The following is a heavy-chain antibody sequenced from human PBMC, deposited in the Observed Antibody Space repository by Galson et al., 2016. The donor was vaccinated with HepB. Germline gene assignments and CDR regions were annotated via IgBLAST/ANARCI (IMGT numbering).Heavy chain of an antibody. D-gene: IGHD3-10*01. CDR2: ISSKGGNT. Sequence: SLRLSCAASGFMFSDNGMAWVRQAPGKGLEWVSSISSKGGNTHYADSVMGRFTISRDNSRDTLYLQMNSLRAEDTALYYCAEQLWNGDSWGQGALVTVSS. CDR3: AEQLWNGDS. CDR1: GFMFSDNG. J-gene: IGHJ4*02. V-gene: IGHV3-23*01.